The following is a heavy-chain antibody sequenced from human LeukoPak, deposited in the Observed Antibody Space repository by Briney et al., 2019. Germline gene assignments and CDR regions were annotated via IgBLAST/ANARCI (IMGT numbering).Heavy chain of an antibody. J-gene: IGHJ4*02. D-gene: IGHD6-19*01. CDR1: GFTFSSYA. CDR2: ISYDGSNI. Sequence: GRSLRLSCAASGFTFSSYAMHWVRQAPGKGLEWAAVISYDGSNIYYADSVKGRFTISRDNSKNTLYLQMNSLRAEDTAVYYCASPTVAGTPYFDYWGQGTLVTVSS. CDR3: ASPTVAGTPYFDY. V-gene: IGHV3-30*04.